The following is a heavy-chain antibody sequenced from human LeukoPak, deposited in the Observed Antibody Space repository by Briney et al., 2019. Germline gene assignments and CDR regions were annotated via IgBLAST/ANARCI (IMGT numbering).Heavy chain of an antibody. D-gene: IGHD1-20*01. CDR3: ARDGSNWNDGGSFDY. CDR1: GFTFSSYS. Sequence: GGSLRLSCAASGFTFSSYSMNWVRQAPGKGLEWVSSISSSSSYIYYADSVKGRFTISRDNAKNSLYLHMNSLRAEDTAVYYCARDGSNWNDGGSFDYWGQGTLVTVSS. V-gene: IGHV3-21*01. CDR2: ISSSSSYI. J-gene: IGHJ4*02.